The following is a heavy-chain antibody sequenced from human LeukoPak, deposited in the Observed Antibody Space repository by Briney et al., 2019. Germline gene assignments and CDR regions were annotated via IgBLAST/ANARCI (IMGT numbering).Heavy chain of an antibody. D-gene: IGHD4-17*01. J-gene: IGHJ4*02. CDR1: RPAFSSHA. CDR2: ITASGGST. V-gene: IGHV3-23*01. CDR3: ATRPPSETYYGVLDY. Sequence: GGSLRLSCEASRPAFSSHAMTWVRQAPGKGLEWVSGITASGGSTYYAESVKGRFTISRDNSKNTLYLQMNSLRAEDTAVYYCATRPPSETYYGVLDYWGQGTLVTVSS.